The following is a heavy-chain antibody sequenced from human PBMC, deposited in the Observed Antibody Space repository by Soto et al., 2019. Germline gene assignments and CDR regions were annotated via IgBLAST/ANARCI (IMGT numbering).Heavy chain of an antibody. CDR2: ISGSGSST. D-gene: IGHD3-22*01. Sequence: GGSLRLSCAASGFTFSSYAMSWVRQAPGKGLEWVSAISGSGSSTYYAVSVKGRFTISRDSSKNTLYLQMNSLRAEDTAVYYCAKDRNYYRSLSDVWGQGTTVTVSS. CDR1: GFTFSSYA. V-gene: IGHV3-23*01. CDR3: AKDRNYYRSLSDV. J-gene: IGHJ6*02.